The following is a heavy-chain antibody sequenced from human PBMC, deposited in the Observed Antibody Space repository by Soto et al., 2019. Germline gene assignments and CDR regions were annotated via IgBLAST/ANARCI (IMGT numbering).Heavy chain of an antibody. V-gene: IGHV4-31*03. CDR1: AGMPRPGGHY. D-gene: IGHD1-1*01. CDR3: RDLHSFPTRRSSDL. Sequence: YTVSAGMPRPGGHYWSWIRLHTGKGLEWIGYIYYSGSTYYKPSLKSRVTISVDTSKNQFSLKLSSVTAADTAVYYHRDLHSFPTRRSSDL. CDR2: IYYSGST. J-gene: IGHJ2*01.